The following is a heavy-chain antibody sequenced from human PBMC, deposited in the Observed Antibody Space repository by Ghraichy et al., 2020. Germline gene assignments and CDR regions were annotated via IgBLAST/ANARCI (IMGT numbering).Heavy chain of an antibody. D-gene: IGHD6-19*01. CDR3: ARGTILFPGIAVAGFDY. CDR2: IYTSGST. V-gene: IGHV4-61*02. J-gene: IGHJ4*02. Sequence: SETLSLTCTVSGGSISSGSYYWSWIRQPAGKGLEWIGRIYTSGSTNYNPSLKSRVTISVDTSKNQFSLKLSSVTAADTAVYYCARGTILFPGIAVAGFDYWGQGTLVTVSS. CDR1: GGSISSGSYY.